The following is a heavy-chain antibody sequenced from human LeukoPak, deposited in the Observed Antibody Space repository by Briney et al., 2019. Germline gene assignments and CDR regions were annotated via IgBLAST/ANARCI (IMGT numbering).Heavy chain of an antibody. CDR2: INPSGGST. D-gene: IGHD3-3*01. CDR1: GYTFTSYA. Sequence: ASVKVSCKASGYTFTSYAMNWVRQAPGQGLEWMGIINPSGGSTSYAQKFQGRVTMTRDTSTSTVYMELSSLRSEDTAVYYCARDGGFGGLDYWGQGTLVTVSS. J-gene: IGHJ4*02. CDR3: ARDGGFGGLDY. V-gene: IGHV1-46*01.